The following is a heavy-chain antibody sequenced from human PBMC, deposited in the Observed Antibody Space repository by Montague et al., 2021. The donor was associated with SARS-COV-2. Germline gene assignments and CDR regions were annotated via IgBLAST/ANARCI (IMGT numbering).Heavy chain of an antibody. J-gene: IGHJ5*02. Sequence: SETLSLTCAVYGGSFSDYYWSWIRQPPGKGLEWIGEINHSGSTNYNPSLKSRVTTSVDTSKNQFSLKLTSVTAADTAVYYCARGPRITMIVVFITDIGFDPWGQGTLVTVSS. CDR1: GGSFSDYY. CDR2: INHSGST. D-gene: IGHD3-22*01. CDR3: ARGPRITMIVVFITDIGFDP. V-gene: IGHV4-34*01.